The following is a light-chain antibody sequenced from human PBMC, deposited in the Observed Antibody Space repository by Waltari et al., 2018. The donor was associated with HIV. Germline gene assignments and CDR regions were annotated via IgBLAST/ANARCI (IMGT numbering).Light chain of an antibody. J-gene: IGKJ2*01. V-gene: IGKV3-11*01. Sequence: EIVLTQSPGTLSLSPGERATLSCRASQNIWRYLAWYQQKPGQAPRLLIYDGSNRATGIPARFSGSGSGTDFTLTISSLEPEDFAVYYCQQRTNWHTFGQGTKLEI. CDR2: DGS. CDR1: QNIWRY. CDR3: QQRTNWHT.